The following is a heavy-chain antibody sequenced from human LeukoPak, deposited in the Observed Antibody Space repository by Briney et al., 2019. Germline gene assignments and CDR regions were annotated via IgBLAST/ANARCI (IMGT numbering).Heavy chain of an antibody. V-gene: IGHV4-34*01. CDR3: ARGYCSSTSCYVLWSNWFDP. D-gene: IGHD2-2*01. J-gene: IGHJ5*02. CDR1: GGTFSGYY. CDR2: INHSGST. Sequence: SETLSLTCAVYGGTFSGYYWSWIRQPPGKGLEWIGEINHSGSTNYNPSLKSRVTISVDTSKNQFSLKLSSVTAADTAVYYCARGYCSSTSCYVLWSNWFDPWGQGTLVTVSS.